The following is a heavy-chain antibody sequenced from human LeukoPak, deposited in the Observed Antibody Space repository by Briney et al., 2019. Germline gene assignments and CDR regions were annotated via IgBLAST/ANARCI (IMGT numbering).Heavy chain of an antibody. CDR1: GFTFSSYE. D-gene: IGHD6-19*01. Sequence: GGSLRLSCAASGFTFSSYEMNWVRQAPGKGLEWVSYISSSGSTIYYADSVKGRFTISRDNAKNSLYLQMNSLRAEDTAVYYCARAGSGWADAFDIWGQGTMVTVSS. CDR2: ISSSGSTI. J-gene: IGHJ3*02. V-gene: IGHV3-48*03. CDR3: ARAGSGWADAFDI.